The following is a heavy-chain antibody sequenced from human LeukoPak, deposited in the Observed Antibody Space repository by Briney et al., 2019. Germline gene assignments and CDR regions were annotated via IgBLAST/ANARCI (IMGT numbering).Heavy chain of an antibody. CDR1: GGSFSAYY. CDR2: INHSGST. V-gene: IGHV4-34*01. CDR3: ATKDESDYHYGAFDI. Sequence: SETLSLTCAVYGGSFSAYYWSWIRQTPEKGLEWMGEINHSGSTKYNPSLNSRVTMSLDTSKTQFSLKLNSVTAADTAVYYCATKDESDYHYGAFDIWGQGTKVTVSS. J-gene: IGHJ3*02. D-gene: IGHD3-22*01.